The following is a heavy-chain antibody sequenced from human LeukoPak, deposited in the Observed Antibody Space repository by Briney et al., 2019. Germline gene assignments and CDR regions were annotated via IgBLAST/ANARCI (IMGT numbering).Heavy chain of an antibody. CDR1: GGSISSYY. V-gene: IGHV4-59*08. Sequence: SQTLSLTCTVSGGSISSYYWSWIRQPPGKGLEWIGYIYYSGSTNYNPSLKSRVTISVDTSKNQFSLKLSSVTAADTAVYYCARLSGYSYGPQAAYYYYYGMDVWGQGTTVTVSS. CDR3: ARLSGYSYGPQAAYYYYYGMDV. J-gene: IGHJ6*02. CDR2: IYYSGST. D-gene: IGHD5-18*01.